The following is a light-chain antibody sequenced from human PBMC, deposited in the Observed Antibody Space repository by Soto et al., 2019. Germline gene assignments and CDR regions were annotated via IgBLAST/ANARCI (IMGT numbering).Light chain of an antibody. CDR1: SSDVGGYNY. J-gene: IGLJ2*01. CDR3: SSYTSAGTLV. CDR2: EVR. Sequence: QSALTQPASVSGSPGQSITISCTGTSSDVGGYNYVSWYQQHPGKAPKLMIYEVRNRPSGISNRFSGSKSGYTASLTISGLQADDEADYYCSSYTSAGTLVFGGGTQLTVL. V-gene: IGLV2-14*01.